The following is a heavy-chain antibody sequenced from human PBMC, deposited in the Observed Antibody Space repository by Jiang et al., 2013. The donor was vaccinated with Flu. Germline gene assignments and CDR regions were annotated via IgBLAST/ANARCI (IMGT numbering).Heavy chain of an antibody. J-gene: IGHJ3*02. CDR3: ARAFNSPRVVVITDAFDI. Sequence: SGFTFSSYWMSWVRQAPGKGLEWVANIKQDGSEKYYVDSVKGRFTISRDNAKNSLYLQMNSLRAEDTAVYYCARAFNSPRVVVITDAFDIWGQGTMVTVSS. D-gene: IGHD3-22*01. V-gene: IGHV3-7*01. CDR1: GFTFSSYW. CDR2: IKQDGSEK.